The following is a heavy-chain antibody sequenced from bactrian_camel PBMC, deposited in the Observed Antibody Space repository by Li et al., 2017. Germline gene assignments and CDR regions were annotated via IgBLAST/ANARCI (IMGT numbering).Heavy chain of an antibody. J-gene: IGHJ4*01. CDR2: IYSDGSKT. CDR1: GFTFSLYY. Sequence: HVQLVESGGGLVQPRGSPRLSCGAFGFTFSLYYMSWVRQAPGKGLEWVSSIYSDGSKTLYADSVKGRFTISRDNAKDTLYLQMNSLKIEDTAVYYCALGSSRQATMTARGKGTQVTVSS. V-gene: IGHV3-2*01. D-gene: IGHD3*01.